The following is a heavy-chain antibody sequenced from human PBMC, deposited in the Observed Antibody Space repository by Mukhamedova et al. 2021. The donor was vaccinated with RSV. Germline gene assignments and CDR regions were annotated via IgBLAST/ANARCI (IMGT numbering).Heavy chain of an antibody. J-gene: IGHJ3*01. V-gene: IGHV4-31*02. CDR2: IYYSGST. CDR3: ARGYDAFDL. D-gene: IGHD1-1*01. Sequence: GKGLEWIGYIYYSGSTYYNPSLKSRVTISVDTSKNQFSLKLSSVTAADTAVYYCARGYDAFDLWGQGTMVTVSS.